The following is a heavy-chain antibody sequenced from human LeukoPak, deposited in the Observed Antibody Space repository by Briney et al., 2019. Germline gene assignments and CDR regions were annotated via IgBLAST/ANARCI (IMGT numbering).Heavy chain of an antibody. Sequence: GGSLRLSCAASGFTFSSYWMHWVRQAPGKGLVWVSRINSDGSSTSYADSVKGRFTISRDNAKNTLYLQMNSLRAEDTAVYYCAREFYYLDAFDIWGQGTMVTVSS. CDR1: GFTFSSYW. CDR3: AREFYYLDAFDI. CDR2: INSDGSST. V-gene: IGHV3-74*01. J-gene: IGHJ3*02. D-gene: IGHD2/OR15-2a*01.